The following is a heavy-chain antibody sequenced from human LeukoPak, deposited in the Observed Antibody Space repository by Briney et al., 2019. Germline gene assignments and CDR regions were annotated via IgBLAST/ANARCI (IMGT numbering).Heavy chain of an antibody. V-gene: IGHV5-51*01. CDR2: IYPDDSDT. CDR3: ARQGGTGYYPFDY. Sequence: GESLKISCKGSGYKFSNYWIGWVRQMPGRGLEWMGTIYPDDSDTRYSPSFRGQVTMSADRSINTAYLQWRSLKASGSAMYYCARQGGTGYYPFDYWGQGTLVTVSS. J-gene: IGHJ4*02. CDR1: GYKFSNYW. D-gene: IGHD3/OR15-3a*01.